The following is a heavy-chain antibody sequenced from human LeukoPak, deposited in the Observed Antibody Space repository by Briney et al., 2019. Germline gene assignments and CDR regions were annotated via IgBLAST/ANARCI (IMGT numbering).Heavy chain of an antibody. V-gene: IGHV3-23*01. CDR2: ISGSGGST. Sequence: GGSLRLSCAASGFTFSSYAMSWVRQAPGKGLEWVSAISGSGGSTYYADSVKGRFTISRDNSKNTLYLQMNSLRAEDTAVYYCAKVGDCSGGSCYSFDYWGQGTLGTVSS. J-gene: IGHJ4*02. CDR3: AKVGDCSGGSCYSFDY. D-gene: IGHD2-15*01. CDR1: GFTFSSYA.